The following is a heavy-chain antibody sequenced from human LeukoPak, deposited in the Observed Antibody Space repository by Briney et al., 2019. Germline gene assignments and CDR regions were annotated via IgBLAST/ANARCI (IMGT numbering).Heavy chain of an antibody. Sequence: GGSLRLSCAASGSTFSSYDIHWVRQAPGKGLEWVAFIRYDGSNKYYADSVRGRFTISRDNSKNTLYLQMNSLRAEDTAVYFCAKGSKAVLFTRDHYMDVWGKGTTVTTSS. D-gene: IGHD6-19*01. CDR2: IRYDGSNK. V-gene: IGHV3-30*02. CDR1: GSTFSSYD. J-gene: IGHJ6*03. CDR3: AKGSKAVLFTRDHYMDV.